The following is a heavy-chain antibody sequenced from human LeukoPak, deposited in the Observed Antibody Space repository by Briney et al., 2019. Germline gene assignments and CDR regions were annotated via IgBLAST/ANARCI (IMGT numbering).Heavy chain of an antibody. Sequence: PSETLSLTCTVSGGSISSYYWSWIRQPPGKGLEWIGYVYYSGSTNYNPSLKSRVTISVDTSKNQFSLKLSSVTAADTAVYYCRCETPAMFAQTRDAFDIWGQGTMVTVSS. CDR2: VYYSGST. J-gene: IGHJ3*02. CDR1: GGSISSYY. V-gene: IGHV4-59*01. D-gene: IGHD5-18*01. CDR3: RCETPAMFAQTRDAFDI.